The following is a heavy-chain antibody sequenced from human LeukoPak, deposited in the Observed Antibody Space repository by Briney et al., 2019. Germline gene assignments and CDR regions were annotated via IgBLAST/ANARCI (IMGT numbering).Heavy chain of an antibody. CDR1: GFIFNTYA. CDR2: ICGSGGRT. D-gene: IGHD6-19*01. Sequence: GGSLRLSCEASGFIFNTYAIYWVRQAPGKGLEWVSGICGSGGRTYYADSVKGRFTISRDNSKNTVYLQMNSLTADGTAVYYCAKTTVGYSSGRYPGWPADSWGQGALVTVSS. J-gene: IGHJ4*02. V-gene: IGHV3-23*01. CDR3: AKTTVGYSSGRYPGWPADS.